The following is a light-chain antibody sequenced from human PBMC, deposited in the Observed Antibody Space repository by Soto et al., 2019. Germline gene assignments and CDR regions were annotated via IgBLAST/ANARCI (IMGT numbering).Light chain of an antibody. Sequence: DIQMTQSPSTLSGSVVDRVTITCLTSQTTSSWLAWYQQKPGKAPKLLIYKASTLKSGVPSRFSGSGSGTEFTLTISSLQPDDFATYYCQHYNSYSEAFGQGTKVDIK. CDR1: QTTSSW. CDR2: KAS. CDR3: QHYNSYSEA. J-gene: IGKJ1*01. V-gene: IGKV1-5*03.